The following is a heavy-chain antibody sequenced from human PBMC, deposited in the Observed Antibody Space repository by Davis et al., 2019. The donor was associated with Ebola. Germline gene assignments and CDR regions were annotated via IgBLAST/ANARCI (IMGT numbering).Heavy chain of an antibody. CDR2: TSSDGGIT. D-gene: IGHD4-17*01. J-gene: IGHJ4*02. CDR1: GFTFTRYW. V-gene: IGHV3-74*01. Sequence: PGGSLTLSCPASGFTFTRYWMHWVRQAPGKGLVYVSRTSSDGGITSYADSVTGRFTISRDNAKSTLYLQLNSLTAEDTAVYDCVRTTYGAPEYWGQGTLVTVSS. CDR3: VRTTYGAPEY.